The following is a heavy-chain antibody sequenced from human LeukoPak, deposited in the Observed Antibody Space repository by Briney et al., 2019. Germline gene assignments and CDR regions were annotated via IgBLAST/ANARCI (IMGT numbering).Heavy chain of an antibody. CDR1: GGSIDGQY. CDR3: ARHLGGIFGSRPHFVY. CDR2: IHSNGGT. D-gene: IGHD2-15*01. Sequence: SETLSLTCTVSGGSIDGQYWSWIRQPPGKGLEWIGYIHSNGGTKYNPSLKSQFTMSVDTSKNQFSLRRDSVTAADKAVYYCARHLGGIFGSRPHFVYWGQGTLVTVPS. J-gene: IGHJ4*02. V-gene: IGHV4-59*11.